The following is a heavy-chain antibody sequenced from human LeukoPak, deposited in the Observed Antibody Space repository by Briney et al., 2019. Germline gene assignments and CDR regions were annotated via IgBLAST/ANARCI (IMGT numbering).Heavy chain of an antibody. CDR3: AKAQGQWQLLDY. Sequence: PGGSLRLSCAASGFTFSSYGMSWVRQAPGKGLEWVSAISGSGGSTYYADSVKGRFTISRDNSKNTLYLQMNSLRAKDTAVYYCAKAQGQWQLLDYWGQGTLVTVPS. CDR2: ISGSGGST. D-gene: IGHD1-26*01. J-gene: IGHJ4*02. V-gene: IGHV3-23*01. CDR1: GFTFSSYG.